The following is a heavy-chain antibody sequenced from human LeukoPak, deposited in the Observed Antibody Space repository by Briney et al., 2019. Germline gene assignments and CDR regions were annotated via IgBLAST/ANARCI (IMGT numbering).Heavy chain of an antibody. Sequence: GGSLRLSCAASGFTFSSYWMSWVRQAPGKGLEWVAFISYDGSNKYYSDSVKGRFTVSRDNSKNTLYLQMNSLRAEDTALYFCARDERAVTTELYFDYWGQGTLVTVSS. J-gene: IGHJ4*02. D-gene: IGHD4-17*01. V-gene: IGHV3-30*03. CDR2: ISYDGSNK. CDR3: ARDERAVTTELYFDY. CDR1: GFTFSSYW.